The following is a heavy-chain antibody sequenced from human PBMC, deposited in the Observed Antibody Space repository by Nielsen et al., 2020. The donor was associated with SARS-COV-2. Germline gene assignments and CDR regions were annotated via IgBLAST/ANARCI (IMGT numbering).Heavy chain of an antibody. CDR1: AFTFSTYW. CDR3: ARATGYDSSGYYPHYFDY. D-gene: IGHD3-22*01. Sequence: GESLKISCAASAFTFSTYWMHWVRQAPGKGLVWVSRINSDGSSTSYADSVKGRFTISRDNSKNTLYLQMNSLRAEDTAVYYCARATGYDSSGYYPHYFDYWGQGTLVTVSS. CDR2: INSDGSST. V-gene: IGHV3-74*01. J-gene: IGHJ4*02.